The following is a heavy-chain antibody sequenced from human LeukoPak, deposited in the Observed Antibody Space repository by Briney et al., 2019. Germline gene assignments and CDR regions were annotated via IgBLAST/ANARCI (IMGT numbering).Heavy chain of an antibody. CDR1: GFTFSSYW. J-gene: IGHJ4*02. D-gene: IGHD3-16*02. V-gene: IGHV3-7*01. Sequence: GGSLRLSCAASGFTFSSYWMSWVRQAPGKGLEWVANIKQDGSEKYYVDSVKGRFTISRDNAKNSLYLQMNSLRAEDTAVYYCARPLFGGVIVISPFDYWGQGTLVTVSS. CDR2: IKQDGSEK. CDR3: ARPLFGGVIVISPFDY.